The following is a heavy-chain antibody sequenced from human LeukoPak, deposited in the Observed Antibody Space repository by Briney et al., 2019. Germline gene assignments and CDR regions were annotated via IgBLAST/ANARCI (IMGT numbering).Heavy chain of an antibody. D-gene: IGHD7-27*01. V-gene: IGHV5-51*01. CDR1: GYSFTSYW. CDR3: TRQTSMGRSGDY. J-gene: IGHJ4*02. CDR2: IDPSDSET. Sequence: GESLKITCKASGYSFTSYWIGWVRQMPGKGLEWMGIIDPSDSETRYTPSFQGQVTISADKSLSTAYLQWNSLKASDTAMYYCTRQTSMGRSGDYWGQGTLVTVSS.